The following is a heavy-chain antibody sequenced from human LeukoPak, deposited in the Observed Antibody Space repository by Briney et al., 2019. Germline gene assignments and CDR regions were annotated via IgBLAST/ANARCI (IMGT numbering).Heavy chain of an antibody. CDR1: GFTFSSYW. J-gene: IGHJ4*02. Sequence: PGGSLRLSCAASGFTFSSYWMSWVRQAPGKGLEWVANIKQDGSEKYYVDPVKGRFTISRDNAKNTLYLQMNSLRAEDTAVYYCARDFFWSGYYVDYWGQGTLVTVSS. CDR2: IKQDGSEK. CDR3: ARDFFWSGYYVDY. D-gene: IGHD3-3*01. V-gene: IGHV3-7*01.